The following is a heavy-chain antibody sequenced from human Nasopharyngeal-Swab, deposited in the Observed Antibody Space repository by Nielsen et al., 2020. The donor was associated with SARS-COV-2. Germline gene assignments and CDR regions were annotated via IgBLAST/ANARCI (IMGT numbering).Heavy chain of an antibody. Sequence: GGSLRLSCVASGYSFRTYGMSWVRQAPGKGLEWVAAIIGSGDISGSGGTTYYADSAKGWFTISRDNSKNTLSLQMNSLRAEDTAVYYCAKDLRGPYFFWGQGTLVTVSS. CDR2: IIGSGDISGSGGTT. D-gene: IGHD2/OR15-2a*01. CDR3: AKDLRGPYFF. J-gene: IGHJ4*02. V-gene: IGHV3-23*01. CDR1: GYSFRTYG.